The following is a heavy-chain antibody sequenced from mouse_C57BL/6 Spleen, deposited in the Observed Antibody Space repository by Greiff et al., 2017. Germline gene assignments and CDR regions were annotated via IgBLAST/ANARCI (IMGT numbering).Heavy chain of an antibody. CDR1: GYTFTDYY. CDR3: ARLGDSPGFAY. J-gene: IGHJ3*01. V-gene: IGHV1-26*01. Sequence: EVQLQQSGPELVKPGASVKISCKASGYTFTDYYMNWVKQSHGKSLEWIGDINPNNGGTSYNQKFKGKATLTVDKSSSTAYMDLRSLTSEDSAVYYCARLGDSPGFAYWGQGTLVTVSA. CDR2: INPNNGGT.